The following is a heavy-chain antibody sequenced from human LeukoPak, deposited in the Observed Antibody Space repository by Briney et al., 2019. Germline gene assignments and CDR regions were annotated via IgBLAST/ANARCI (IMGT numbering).Heavy chain of an antibody. D-gene: IGHD1-1*01. V-gene: IGHV4-59*01. CDR2: IYYSGTT. CDR3: ARWVQLERHNWFDP. J-gene: IGHJ5*02. CDR1: GGSISSYY. Sequence: SETLSLTCTVSGGSISSYYWSWIRQPPGMGLEWIGYIYYSGTTNYNPSLKSRVTISVDTSKNQFSLKLSSVTAADTAVYYCARWVQLERHNWFDPWGQGTLVTVSS.